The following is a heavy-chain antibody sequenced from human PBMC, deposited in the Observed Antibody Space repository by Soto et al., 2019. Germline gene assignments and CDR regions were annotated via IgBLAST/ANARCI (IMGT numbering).Heavy chain of an antibody. V-gene: IGHV3-21*01. Sequence: GGSLRLSCVASGFTFRSYTMNWVRQAPGKGLEWVSAIRGFSPYIYYADSMKGRFTVSRDNAKNSVYLEMNSLSAEDTAVYYCARESEDLTSNFDYWGQGTLVTVSS. J-gene: IGHJ4*02. CDR2: IRGFSPYI. CDR3: ARESEDLTSNFDY. CDR1: GFTFRSYT.